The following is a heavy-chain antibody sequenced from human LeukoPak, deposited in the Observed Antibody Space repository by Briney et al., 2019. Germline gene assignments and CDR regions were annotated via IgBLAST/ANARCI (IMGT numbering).Heavy chain of an antibody. CDR1: GGSISSHY. D-gene: IGHD2-2*02. CDR2: IYYSGST. CDR3: ARVGIVVVPAAIMPALGGFDP. J-gene: IGHJ5*02. Sequence: SETLSLTCTVSGGSISSHYWSWIRQPPGKGLEWIGYIYYSGSTNYNPPLKSRVTISVDTSKNQFSLKLSSVTAADTAVYYCARVGIVVVPAAIMPALGGFDPWGQGTLVTVSS. V-gene: IGHV4-59*11.